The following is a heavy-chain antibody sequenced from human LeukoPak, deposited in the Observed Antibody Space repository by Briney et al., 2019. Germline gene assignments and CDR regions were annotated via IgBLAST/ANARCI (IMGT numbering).Heavy chain of an antibody. D-gene: IGHD2-15*01. CDR3: ATGGCSGGSCYSGDY. J-gene: IGHJ4*02. CDR1: GYTLTELS. V-gene: IGHV1-24*01. Sequence: ASVKVSCKVSGYTLTELSMHWVRQAPGKGLEWMGGFDPEDGETIYAQKLQGRVTMTEDTSTDTAYMELSSLRSEDTAVYYCATGGCSGGSCYSGDYWGQGTLVTVSS. CDR2: FDPEDGET.